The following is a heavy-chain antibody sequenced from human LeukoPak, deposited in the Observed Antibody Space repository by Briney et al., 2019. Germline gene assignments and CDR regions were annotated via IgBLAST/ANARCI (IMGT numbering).Heavy chain of an antibody. J-gene: IGHJ4*02. V-gene: IGHV4-61*02. Sequence: SQTLSLTCTVSGGSISSGSYYWSWIRQPAGKGLEWIGRIYTSGSTNYTPSLKSRVTISVDTSKNQFSLKLSSVTAADTAVYYCASSGYSYGYYFDYWGQGTLVTVSS. CDR3: ASSGYSYGYYFDY. D-gene: IGHD5-18*01. CDR2: IYTSGST. CDR1: GGSISSGSYY.